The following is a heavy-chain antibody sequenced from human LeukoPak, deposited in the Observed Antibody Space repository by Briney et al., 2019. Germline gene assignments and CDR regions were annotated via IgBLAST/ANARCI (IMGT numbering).Heavy chain of an antibody. D-gene: IGHD1-26*01. CDR1: GFTFSSYA. Sequence: PGGSLRLSSAASGFTFSSYAMHWVRQAPGKGLEWVSIIYSGGSTFYADSVKGRFTISRDNSKNTLYLQMNSLRAEDTAVYYCARGGSYLSAFDIWGQGTMVTVSS. J-gene: IGHJ3*02. CDR3: ARGGSYLSAFDI. V-gene: IGHV3-53*01. CDR2: IYSGGST.